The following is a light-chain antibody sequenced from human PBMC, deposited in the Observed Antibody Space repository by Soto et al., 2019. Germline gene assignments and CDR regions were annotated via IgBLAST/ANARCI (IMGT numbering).Light chain of an antibody. Sequence: QSVLTQPPSVSGAPGQRVTISCTGSSSNIGAGYDVHWYQQLPVTAPKLLIQGNSNRPSGVPDRFSGSKSGTSASLAITGLQAEDEADYYCQSYDSSLSGWVFGGGTKLTVL. CDR3: QSYDSSLSGWV. V-gene: IGLV1-40*01. CDR1: SSNIGAGYD. CDR2: GNS. J-gene: IGLJ3*02.